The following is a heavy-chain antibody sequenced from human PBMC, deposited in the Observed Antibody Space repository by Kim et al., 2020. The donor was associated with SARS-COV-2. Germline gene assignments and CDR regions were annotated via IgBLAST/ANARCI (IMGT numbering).Heavy chain of an antibody. CDR2: ISNNGGDT. CDR3: ARERGGYYFDY. D-gene: IGHD3-16*01. Sequence: GGSLRLSCAASGFTFNIFFMHWVRQAPGKGLEYVSFISNNGGDTNYANSVKGRFTISRDNSRNTLFLQMGDLRADDMAVYYCARERGGYYFDYWGQGPLVTVAA. J-gene: IGHJ4*02. CDR1: GFTFNIFF. V-gene: IGHV3-64*01.